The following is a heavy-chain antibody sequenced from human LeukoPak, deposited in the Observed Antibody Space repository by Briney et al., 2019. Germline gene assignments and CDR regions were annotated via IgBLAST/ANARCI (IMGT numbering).Heavy chain of an antibody. CDR2: IYSGGST. D-gene: IGHD2-15*01. J-gene: IGHJ4*02. V-gene: IGHV3-66*01. Sequence: PGGSLRLSCAASGFTVSSNYMSWVRQAPGKGLEWVSVIYSGGSTYYADSVKGRFTISRDNSKNTLYLQMNSLRAEDTAVYYCARFRVAAATTGFDYWGQGTLVTVSS. CDR3: ARFRVAAATTGFDY. CDR1: GFTVSSNY.